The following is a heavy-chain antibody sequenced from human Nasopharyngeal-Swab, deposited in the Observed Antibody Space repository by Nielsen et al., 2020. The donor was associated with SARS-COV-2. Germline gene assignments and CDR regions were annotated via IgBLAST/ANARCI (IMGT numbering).Heavy chain of an antibody. J-gene: IGHJ4*02. CDR3: ARGGSGYDPLDY. V-gene: IGHV3-53*04. CDR2: IYSGGST. D-gene: IGHD5-12*01. CDR1: GVTVSSNY. Sequence: GGSLRLSCAASGVTVSSNYMNWVRQAPGKGLEWVSVIYSGGSTYYADSVKGRFTISRHISRNTLYLQMNSLRAEDTAVYFCARGGSGYDPLDYWGQGTLVTVSS.